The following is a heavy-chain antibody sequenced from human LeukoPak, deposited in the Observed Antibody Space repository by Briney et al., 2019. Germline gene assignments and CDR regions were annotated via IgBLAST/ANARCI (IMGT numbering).Heavy chain of an antibody. D-gene: IGHD4-23*01. CDR1: GGSFSGYY. CDR2: INHSGST. Sequence: PSETLSLTCAVYGGSFSGYYWSWIRQPPGKGLEWIGEINHSGSTNYNPSLKSRVTISVDTSKDQFSLKLSSVTAVDTAVYYCAPSVGNSAWYFDLWGRGTLVTVSS. CDR3: APSVGNSAWYFDL. J-gene: IGHJ2*01. V-gene: IGHV4-34*01.